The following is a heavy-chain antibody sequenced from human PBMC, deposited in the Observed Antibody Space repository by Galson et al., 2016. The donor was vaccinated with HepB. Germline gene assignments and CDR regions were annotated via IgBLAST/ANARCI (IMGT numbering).Heavy chain of an antibody. D-gene: IGHD5-18*01. CDR2: ISGGGATT. V-gene: IGHV3-23*01. CDR3: AKVGRYSYGSHYFES. Sequence: SLRLSCAASRFTFSNHAMSWVRQAPGKGLEWVSGISGGGATTYYADSVKGRFAISRDNSKDTVWLQMNSLRADDTAVYYCAKVGRYSYGSHYFESWGQGTLVTVSS. J-gene: IGHJ4*02. CDR1: RFTFSNHA.